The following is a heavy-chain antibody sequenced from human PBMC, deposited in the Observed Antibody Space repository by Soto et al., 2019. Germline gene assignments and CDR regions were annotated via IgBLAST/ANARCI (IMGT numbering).Heavy chain of an antibody. Sequence: QVQLVQSGAEVREPGASVKVSCKTSGYTFSRYGITWVRQAPGQGLEWMGWINGNTGHTIYAMNLEDRLTISTDTSTSTAYMELRSMNSDDTAVYSCARARKWEPLPYWGQGTLVTVSS. CDR3: ARARKWEPLPY. D-gene: IGHD1-26*01. V-gene: IGHV1-18*01. CDR2: INGNTGHT. CDR1: GYTFSRYG. J-gene: IGHJ4*02.